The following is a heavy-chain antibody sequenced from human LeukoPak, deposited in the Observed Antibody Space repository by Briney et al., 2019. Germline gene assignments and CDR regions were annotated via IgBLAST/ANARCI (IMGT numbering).Heavy chain of an antibody. CDR3: ARDFEVVVVPAAEDYFQH. J-gene: IGHJ1*01. CDR2: IRYDGSNK. CDR1: GFTFSSYG. D-gene: IGHD2-2*01. V-gene: IGHV3-30*02. Sequence: PGGSLRFSCAASGFTFSSYGMHWVRQAPGKGLEWVTFIRYDGSNKYYADSVKGRFTISRDNSKNTLYLQMNSLRPEDTAVYYCARDFEVVVVPAAEDYFQHWGQGTLVTVSS.